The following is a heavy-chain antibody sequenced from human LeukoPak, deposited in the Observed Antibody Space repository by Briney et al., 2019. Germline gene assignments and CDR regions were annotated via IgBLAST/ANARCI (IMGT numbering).Heavy chain of an antibody. Sequence: GWSLSLYCVAAGFTFSSYAMHWVRQAPGKGLNRVEVISYDGSNKSYADSVKGRFTISRDNSKITLYLQMNSLRAEDTAVYYCAKDWSSSWDLDYWGQGPLVTVSS. D-gene: IGHD2-2*01. CDR2: ISYDGSNK. J-gene: IGHJ4*02. V-gene: IGHV3-30-3*02. CDR3: AKDWSSSWDLDY. CDR1: GFTFSSYA.